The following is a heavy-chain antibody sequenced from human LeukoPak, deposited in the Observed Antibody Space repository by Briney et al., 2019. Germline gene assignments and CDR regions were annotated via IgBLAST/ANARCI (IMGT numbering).Heavy chain of an antibody. J-gene: IGHJ5*02. CDR2: IYYTGST. D-gene: IGHD3-9*01. V-gene: IGHV4-59*01. Sequence: SETLSLTCTVSGGSISSFYWSWIRQSPGKGLEWIGYIYYTGSTNYNPSLKSRIAISVDTSRNQFSLKLRSVTAADTAIYYCTRDQYILLGRRGFDPWGQGTLVTVSS. CDR3: TRDQYILLGRRGFDP. CDR1: GGSISSFY.